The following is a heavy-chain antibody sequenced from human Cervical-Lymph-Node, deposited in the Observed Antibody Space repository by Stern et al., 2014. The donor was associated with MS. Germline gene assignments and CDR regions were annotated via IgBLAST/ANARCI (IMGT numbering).Heavy chain of an antibody. D-gene: IGHD3-3*01. CDR1: GGSISSRSYY. V-gene: IGHV4-39*01. CDR3: ARHTAWSGWTSSFDN. Sequence: QLQLQESGPGLVKPSETLSLTCSVSGGSISSRSYYWGWIRQPPGKGLEWIGSINFRGDSYYNPSLEGRARISIDTSKDQFSLTLSSVTAADTAVFHCARHTAWSGWTSSFDNWGQGTPVTVSS. CDR2: INFRGDS. J-gene: IGHJ4*02.